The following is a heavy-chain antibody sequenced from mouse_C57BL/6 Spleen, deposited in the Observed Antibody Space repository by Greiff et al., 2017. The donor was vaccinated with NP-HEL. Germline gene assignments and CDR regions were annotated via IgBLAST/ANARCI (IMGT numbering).Heavy chain of an antibody. CDR1: GYTFTSYW. D-gene: IGHD1-1*01. CDR2: IDPSDSYT. J-gene: IGHJ3*01. Sequence: QVQLQQPGAELVKPGASVKLSCKASGYTFTSYWMQWVKQRPGQGLEWIGEIDPSDSYTNYNQKFKGKATLTVDTSSSTAYMQLSSLTSADSAVYYSARRDFFITTVGPTGAFAYWGQGTLVTVSA. CDR3: ARRDFFITTVGPTGAFAY. V-gene: IGHV1-50*01.